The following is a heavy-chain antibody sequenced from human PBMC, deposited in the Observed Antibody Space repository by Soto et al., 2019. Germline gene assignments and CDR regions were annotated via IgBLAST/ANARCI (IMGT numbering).Heavy chain of an antibody. CDR3: ARDAWFGELLPSYYYYYYMDV. CDR1: GFTFSSYA. V-gene: IGHV3-23*01. CDR2: ISGSGGST. D-gene: IGHD3-10*01. Sequence: GGSLRLSCAASGFTFSSYAMSWVRQAPGKGLEWVSAISGSGGSTYYADSVKGRFTISRDNSKNTLYLQMNSLRAEDTAVYYCARDAWFGELLPSYYYYYYMDVWGKGTTVTVSS. J-gene: IGHJ6*03.